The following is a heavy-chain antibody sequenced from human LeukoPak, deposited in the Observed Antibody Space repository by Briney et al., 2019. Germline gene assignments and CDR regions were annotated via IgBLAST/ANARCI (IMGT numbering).Heavy chain of an antibody. J-gene: IGHJ4*02. CDR2: IYYSGST. D-gene: IGHD5-18*01. V-gene: IGHV4-39*01. CDR1: GGSISSSSYY. CDR3: ARIGSNTAMDLADY. Sequence: SETLSLTCTVSGGSISSSSYYWGWIRQPPGKGLEWIGSIYYSGSTYYNPSLKSRVTISVDTSKNQFSLKLSSVTAADTAVYYCARIGSNTAMDLADYWGQGTLVTVSS.